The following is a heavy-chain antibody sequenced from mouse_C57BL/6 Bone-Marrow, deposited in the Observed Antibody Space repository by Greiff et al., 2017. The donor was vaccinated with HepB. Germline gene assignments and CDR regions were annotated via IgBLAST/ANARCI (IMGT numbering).Heavy chain of an antibody. D-gene: IGHD1-1*02. Sequence: EVMLVESGPSLVRPSQTLSLTCTVTGFSINSDCYWIWIRQFPGNKLEYIGYTFYSGITYYNPSLESRTYITRDTAKNQFSLTLSSVTTEDTATYSCAWAVLSPYAMDYWGQGTSVTVSS. CDR3: AWAVLSPYAMDY. J-gene: IGHJ4*01. CDR1: GFSINSDCY. V-gene: IGHV3-3*01. CDR2: TFYSGIT.